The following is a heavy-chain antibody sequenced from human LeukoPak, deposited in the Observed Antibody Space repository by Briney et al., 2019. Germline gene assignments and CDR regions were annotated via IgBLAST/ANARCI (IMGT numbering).Heavy chain of an antibody. J-gene: IGHJ3*02. CDR1: GYTFTSYG. D-gene: IGHD3-3*01. CDR2: ISAYNGNT. CDR3: ARAYYDFWSGAHSHDAFDI. V-gene: IGHV1-18*01. Sequence: ASVKVSCKASGYTFTSYGISWVRQAPAQGLEWMGWISAYNGNTNYAQKLQGRVTMTTDTSTSTAYMELRSLRSDDTAVYYCARAYYDFWSGAHSHDAFDIWGQGTMVTVSS.